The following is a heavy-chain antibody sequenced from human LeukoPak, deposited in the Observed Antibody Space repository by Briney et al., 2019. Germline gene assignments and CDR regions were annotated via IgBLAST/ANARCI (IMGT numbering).Heavy chain of an antibody. J-gene: IGHJ4*02. D-gene: IGHD6-19*01. CDR3: ASTYSSGWGFNAVAY. CDR2: IYYSGST. V-gene: IGHV4-39*01. Sequence: SETLSLTCTVSGGSISSSSYYWGWIRQPPGKGLEWIGSIYYSGSTYYNPSLKSRVTISVDTSKNQFSLKLSSVTAADTAVYYCASTYSSGWGFNAVAYWGQGTLVTVSS. CDR1: GGSISSSSYY.